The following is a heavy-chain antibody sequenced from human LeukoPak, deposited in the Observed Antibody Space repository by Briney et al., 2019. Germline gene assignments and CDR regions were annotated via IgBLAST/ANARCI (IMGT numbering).Heavy chain of an antibody. CDR2: IWYDGSNK. V-gene: IGHV3-33*01. D-gene: IGHD1-26*01. CDR3: ARGGWELLESQFDY. Sequence: GGSLRLSCAASGFTFSSYGMHWVRQAPGKGLEWVAVIWYDGSNKYYADSVKGRFTISRDNSKNTLYLQMNSLRAEDTAVNYCARGGWELLESQFDYWGQGTLVTVSS. CDR1: GFTFSSYG. J-gene: IGHJ4*02.